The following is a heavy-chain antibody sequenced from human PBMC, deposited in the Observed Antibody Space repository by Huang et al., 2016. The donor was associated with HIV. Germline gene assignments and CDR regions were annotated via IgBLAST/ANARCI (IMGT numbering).Heavy chain of an antibody. D-gene: IGHD5-18*01. CDR1: GGTFNSYA. CDR2: VIAVFGTT. J-gene: IGHJ6*03. V-gene: IGHV1-69*13. Sequence: QVQLVQSGAEVKKPGSSVKVSCKASGGTFNSYAINWVRQAPGEGLEWMGGVIAVFGTTKSAQKFQGRFTITADESTGTAYMELSSLRSNDTAVYYCARSQSGAATAMGSDYYYYNYMDVWGKGTTVTVSS. CDR3: ARSQSGAATAMGSDYYYYNYMDV.